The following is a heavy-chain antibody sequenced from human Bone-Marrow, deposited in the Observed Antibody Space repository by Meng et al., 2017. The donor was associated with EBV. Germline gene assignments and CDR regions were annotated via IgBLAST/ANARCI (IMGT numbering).Heavy chain of an antibody. V-gene: IGHV3-30-3*01. Sequence: LQLVESGGGSVQPGGSXXRSCAASGFTFNSHTMHCVRQPPGKGLEWVALMSYDGGNKYYADSVQRRFTISRDNSKNTLYLQMNSLRTEDTAVYYCARDKNVAVPGSNFDSWGQGTLVTVSS. CDR1: GFTFNSHT. CDR3: ARDKNVAVPGSNFDS. CDR2: MSYDGGNK. D-gene: IGHD2-2*01. J-gene: IGHJ4*02.